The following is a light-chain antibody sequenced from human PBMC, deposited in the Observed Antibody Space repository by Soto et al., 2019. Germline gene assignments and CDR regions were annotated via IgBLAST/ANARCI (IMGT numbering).Light chain of an antibody. CDR2: GAY. V-gene: IGKV3-20*01. CDR3: QQYGSSPPIT. CDR1: HSVSSSY. Sequence: EIVLTHSPGTLSLSPGERATLSCRASHSVSSSYLAWYQQKPGQAPRLLIYGAYSRATGIPDRFSGSGSGTDFTLTISRLEPEDFAVYYCQQYGSSPPITFGQGTRLEIK. J-gene: IGKJ5*01.